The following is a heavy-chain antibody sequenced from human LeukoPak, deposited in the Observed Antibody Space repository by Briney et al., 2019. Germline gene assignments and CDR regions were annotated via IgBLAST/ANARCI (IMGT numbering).Heavy chain of an antibody. Sequence: GESQKISCKGSGYSFTSYWNGWVRQMPGKGLEWMGIIYPGDSDTRYSPSFQGQVTISADKSISTAYLQWSSLKASDTAMYYCARLKGYCSSTSCYYTNWFDPWGQGTLVTVSS. CDR1: GYSFTSYW. V-gene: IGHV5-51*01. CDR2: IYPGDSDT. D-gene: IGHD2-2*01. J-gene: IGHJ5*02. CDR3: ARLKGYCSSTSCYYTNWFDP.